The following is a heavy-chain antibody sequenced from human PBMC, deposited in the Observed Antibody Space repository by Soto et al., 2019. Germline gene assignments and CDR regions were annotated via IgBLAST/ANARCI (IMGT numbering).Heavy chain of an antibody. D-gene: IGHD3-10*01. CDR3: AKPMYYYGSGQNYFDY. J-gene: IGHJ4*02. CDR2: ISYDGINN. CDR1: GFTFSSYA. V-gene: IGHV3-30-3*01. Sequence: LRLSCAASGFTFSSYAMSWVRQAPGKGLEWVAVISYDGINNYYADSVKGRFTISRDNSKNTLYLQMNSLRAEDTAVYYCAKPMYYYGSGQNYFDYWGQGTLVTVSS.